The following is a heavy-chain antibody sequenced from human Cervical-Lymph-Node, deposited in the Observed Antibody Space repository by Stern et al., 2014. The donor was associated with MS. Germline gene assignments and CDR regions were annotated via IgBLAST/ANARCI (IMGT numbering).Heavy chain of an antibody. CDR3: AKDRNRGYSYGYSYGMDV. CDR1: GFTFDDYA. Sequence: QLVESGGGLVQPGRSLRLSCAASGFTFDDYAMHLVRQAPGKGLEWGSGIRWNSGSIGYADSVKGRFTISRDNAKNSLYLQMNSLRAEDTALYYCAKDRNRGYSYGYSYGMDVWGQGTTVTVSS. CDR2: IRWNSGSI. D-gene: IGHD5-18*01. V-gene: IGHV3-9*01. J-gene: IGHJ6*02.